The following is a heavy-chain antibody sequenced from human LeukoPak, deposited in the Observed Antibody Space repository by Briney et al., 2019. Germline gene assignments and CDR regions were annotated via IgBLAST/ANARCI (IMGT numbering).Heavy chain of an antibody. V-gene: IGHV3-66*01. Sequence: GGSLRLSCAASGFTVSSNYMSWVRQAPGKGLEWVSVIYSGGSTYYADSVKGRFTISRDNSKNTLYLQMNSLRAEDTAVYYCARDRGMATPYDYWGQGTLVTVSS. D-gene: IGHD5-24*01. CDR1: GFTVSSNY. CDR2: IYSGGST. J-gene: IGHJ4*02. CDR3: ARDRGMATPYDY.